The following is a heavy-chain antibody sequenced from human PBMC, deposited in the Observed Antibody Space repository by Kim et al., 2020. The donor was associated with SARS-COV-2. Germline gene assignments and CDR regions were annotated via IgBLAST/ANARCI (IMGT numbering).Heavy chain of an antibody. D-gene: IGHD3-22*01. CDR1: GDSVSSDSYY. Sequence: SETLSLTCSVSGDSVSSDSYYWGWIRQPPGKGLEWIGSIYYSGHTYYNPSLKSRVSMSVDTSKNQFSLNLNSVTAADTAVYYFARDNSGFYYYFDYWGQG. J-gene: IGHJ4*02. CDR2: IYYSGHT. CDR3: ARDNSGFYYYFDY. V-gene: IGHV4-39*01.